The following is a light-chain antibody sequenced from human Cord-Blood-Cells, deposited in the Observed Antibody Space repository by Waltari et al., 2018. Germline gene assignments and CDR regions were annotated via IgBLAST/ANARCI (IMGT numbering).Light chain of an antibody. J-gene: IGLJ3*02. CDR2: DVS. CDR3: RTWV. CDR1: SSDVGSYNY. V-gene: IGLV2-14*03. Sequence: QSALTQPASVSGSPGQSITISCPGTSSDVGSYNYVSWYQQHPGQAPKLIIYDVSNRPSGVSNRFSGSKSGITASLTSCGLQAEDEADSSSRTWVVGGGTKLTV.